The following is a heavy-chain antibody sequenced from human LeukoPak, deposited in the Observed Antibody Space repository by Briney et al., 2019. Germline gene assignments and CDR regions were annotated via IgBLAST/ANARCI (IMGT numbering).Heavy chain of an antibody. CDR2: ISSSSSTI. Sequence: GGSLSLSCAPSGFTFSSYSMNWVRQAPGKGLEWVSYISSSSSTIYYADSVKGRFTISRDNAKNSLYLQMNSLRAEDTAVYYCAREPGYDSSGYYPNYYYYYMDVWGKGTTVTVSS. D-gene: IGHD3-22*01. CDR1: GFTFSSYS. V-gene: IGHV3-48*01. CDR3: AREPGYDSSGYYPNYYYYYMDV. J-gene: IGHJ6*03.